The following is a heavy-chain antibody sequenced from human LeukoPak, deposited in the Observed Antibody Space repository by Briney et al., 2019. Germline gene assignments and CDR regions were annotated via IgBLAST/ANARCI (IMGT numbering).Heavy chain of an antibody. CDR2: ISGSGGST. V-gene: IGHV3-23*01. J-gene: IGHJ4*02. D-gene: IGHD3-22*01. CDR3: AKANPLLIVVVESFDY. CDR1: GFTFSSYA. Sequence: GGSLRLSCAASGFTFSSYAMSWVRQAPGKGLEWVSAISGSGGSTYYADSVKGRFTFSRDNSKNTLYLQMNSLRAEDTAVYYCAKANPLLIVVVESFDYWGQGTLVTVSS.